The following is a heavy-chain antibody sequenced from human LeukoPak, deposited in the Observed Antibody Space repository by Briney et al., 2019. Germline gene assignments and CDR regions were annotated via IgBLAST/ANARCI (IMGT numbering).Heavy chain of an antibody. D-gene: IGHD6-13*01. CDR3: AGYSSSWSYAGSAFDI. J-gene: IGHJ3*02. CDR1: GYSFTSYW. V-gene: IGHV5-51*01. Sequence: GESLKISCKGSGYSFTSYWIGWVRQMPGKGLEWMGIIYPGDSDTRYSPSFQGQVTISADKSISTAYLQWSSLKASDTAMYYCAGYSSSWSYAGSAFDIWGQGTMVTVSS. CDR2: IYPGDSDT.